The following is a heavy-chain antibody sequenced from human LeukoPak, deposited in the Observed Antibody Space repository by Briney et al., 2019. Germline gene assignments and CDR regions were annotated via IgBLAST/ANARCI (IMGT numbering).Heavy chain of an antibody. J-gene: IGHJ3*02. CDR2: IIPIFGTA. Sequence: ASVKVSCKASGGTFSSYAISWVRQAPGQGLEWMGGIIPIFGTANYAQKFQGRVTITADESTSTAYVELSSLRSEDTAVYYCARDQEGYCSSTSCFPKDDAFDIWGQGIMVTVSS. CDR3: ARDQEGYCSSTSCFPKDDAFDI. CDR1: GGTFSSYA. D-gene: IGHD2-2*01. V-gene: IGHV1-69*13.